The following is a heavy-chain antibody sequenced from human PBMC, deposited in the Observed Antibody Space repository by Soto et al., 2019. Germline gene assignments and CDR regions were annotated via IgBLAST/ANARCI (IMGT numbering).Heavy chain of an antibody. CDR1: GFTFSDYG. D-gene: IGHD3-9*01. CDR3: ARGDYDILNGYYPSLDY. V-gene: IGHV3-33*01. Sequence: PGGSLRLSCVASGFTFSDYGIHWVRQAPGKGLEWVAVIWFDGTNKYYADSVKGRFTISRDNSKNTLFLLLSSLRAEDTALYYCARGDYDILNGYYPSLDYWGQGTPVTVS. CDR2: IWFDGTNK. J-gene: IGHJ4*02.